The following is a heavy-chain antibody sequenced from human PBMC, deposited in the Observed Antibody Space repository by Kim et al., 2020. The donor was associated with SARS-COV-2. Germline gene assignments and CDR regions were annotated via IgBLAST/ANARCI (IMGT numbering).Heavy chain of an antibody. CDR2: ISYDGSNK. Sequence: GGSLRLSCAASGFTFSSYAMHWVRQAPGKGLEWVAVISYDGSNKYYADSVKGRFTISRDNSKNTLYLQMNSLRAEDTAVYYCARDLTPLAFDWLLYGYWGQGTLVTVSS. D-gene: IGHD3-9*01. V-gene: IGHV3-30*04. CDR1: GFTFSSYA. J-gene: IGHJ4*02. CDR3: ARDLTPLAFDWLLYGY.